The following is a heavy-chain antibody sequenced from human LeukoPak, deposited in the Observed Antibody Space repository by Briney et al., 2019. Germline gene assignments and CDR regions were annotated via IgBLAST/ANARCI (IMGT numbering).Heavy chain of an antibody. Sequence: ASVKVSCKASGYTFTSYGISWVRQATRQGLEWTGWISAYNGNTNYAQKLQGRVTMTTDTSTSTAYMELRSLRSDATAVYYCARAPTYDFWSGYWHYYGMDVWGQGTTVTVSS. CDR2: ISAYNGNT. CDR3: ARAPTYDFWSGYWHYYGMDV. V-gene: IGHV1-18*01. D-gene: IGHD3-3*01. CDR1: GYTFTSYG. J-gene: IGHJ6*02.